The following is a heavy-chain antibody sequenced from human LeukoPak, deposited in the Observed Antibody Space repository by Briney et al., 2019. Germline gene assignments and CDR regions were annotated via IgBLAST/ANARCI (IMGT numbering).Heavy chain of an antibody. CDR1: GFTFSSYW. Sequence: GGSLRLSCAASGFTFSSYWMSWVRQAPGKGLEWVANIKQDGSEKYYVDYVKGRFTISRDNAKNSLYLQMNSLRAEDTAVYYCARDGVQFGGAQAFDIWGQGTMVTVSS. CDR2: IKQDGSEK. V-gene: IGHV3-7*01. J-gene: IGHJ3*02. CDR3: ARDGVQFGGAQAFDI. D-gene: IGHD3-10*01.